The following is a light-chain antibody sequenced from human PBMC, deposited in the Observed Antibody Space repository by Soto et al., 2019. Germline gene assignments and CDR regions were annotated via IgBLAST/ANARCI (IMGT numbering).Light chain of an antibody. J-gene: IGLJ1*01. CDR1: SSNIGAGYD. V-gene: IGLV1-40*01. Sequence: SVLTQPPSVSGAPGQRVTISCPGRSSNIGAGYDVHWYQQFPGTAPKLLIFGNSDRPSGVPDRFSGSKCGTSASLAITGLQAEYEADYFCQSYDSSLSTYGFGTGTKVTVL. CDR3: QSYDSSLSTYG. CDR2: GNS.